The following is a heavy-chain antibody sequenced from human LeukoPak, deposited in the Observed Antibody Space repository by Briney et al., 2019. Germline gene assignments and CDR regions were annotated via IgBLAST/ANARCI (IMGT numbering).Heavy chain of an antibody. CDR2: INPYNGDT. Sequence: ASVKVSCKASGYTFATYGISWVRQAPGQGLEWMGWINPYNGDTNYAQKLQGRVTMTTDTSTSTAYMELRSLRSDDTAVYYCARAYYYGMDGWGQGTTVTVSS. CDR3: ARAYYYGMDG. CDR1: GYTFATYG. J-gene: IGHJ6*02. V-gene: IGHV1-18*01.